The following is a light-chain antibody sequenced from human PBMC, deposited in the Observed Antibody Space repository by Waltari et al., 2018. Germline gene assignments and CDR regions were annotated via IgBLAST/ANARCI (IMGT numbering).Light chain of an antibody. Sequence: EIVLTQSPATLSLSPGDRATLSCRASQSISGYLAWYQQRPGQAPRLLIYDASHRAAGIPARFSVSGSGTDFTLTIGNLEPEDFAVYYCQQRSSWPPNYTFGQGTKLEFK. J-gene: IGKJ2*01. CDR3: QQRSSWPPNYT. V-gene: IGKV3-11*01. CDR2: DAS. CDR1: QSISGY.